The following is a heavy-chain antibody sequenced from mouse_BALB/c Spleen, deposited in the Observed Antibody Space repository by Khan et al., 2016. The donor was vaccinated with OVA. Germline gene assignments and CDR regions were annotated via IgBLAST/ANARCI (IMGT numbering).Heavy chain of an antibody. CDR3: ARWYFGSTWFAY. V-gene: IGHV1-18*01. CDR1: GYTFTEYT. Sequence: EVQLQQSGPELVKPGASVKISCKTSGYTFTEYTMHWVKRSHGKSLEWIGSINPNNGGTNYNQKFKGKATLTVDKSSSTAYMELRSLTSEDSAVYDCARWYFGSTWFAYWGQGTLVTVSA. CDR2: INPNNGGT. J-gene: IGHJ3*01. D-gene: IGHD1-1*01.